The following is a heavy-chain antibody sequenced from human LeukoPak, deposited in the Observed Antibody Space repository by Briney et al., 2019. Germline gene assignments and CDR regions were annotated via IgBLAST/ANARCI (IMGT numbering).Heavy chain of an antibody. V-gene: IGHV3-7*01. CDR1: GFTFSSYW. CDR2: IKQDGSEK. J-gene: IGHJ4*02. Sequence: GGSLRLSCAASGFTFSSYWMSWVRQAPGKGLEWVANIKQDGSEKYYVDSVKGRFAISRDNAKNSLYLQMNSLRAEDTAVYYCAREHSSGWYHRPYYFDYWGQGTLVTVSS. D-gene: IGHD6-19*01. CDR3: AREHSSGWYHRPYYFDY.